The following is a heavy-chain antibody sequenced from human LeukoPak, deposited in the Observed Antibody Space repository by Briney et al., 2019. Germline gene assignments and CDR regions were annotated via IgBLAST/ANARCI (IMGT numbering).Heavy chain of an antibody. CDR2: ISGSGGST. CDR3: AKDPATYDYEGGWFDP. Sequence: PGGSLRLSCAASGFTFSSYAMSWVRQAPGKGLEWVSAISGSGGSTYYADSVKGRFTISRDNSKNTLYLQMNSLRAEDTAVYYCAKDPATYDYEGGWFDPWGQGTLVTVSS. V-gene: IGHV3-23*01. D-gene: IGHD4-17*01. J-gene: IGHJ5*02. CDR1: GFTFSSYA.